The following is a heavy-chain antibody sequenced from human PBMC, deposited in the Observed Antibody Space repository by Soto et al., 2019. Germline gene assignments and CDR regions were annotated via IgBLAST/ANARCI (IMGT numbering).Heavy chain of an antibody. V-gene: IGHV1-69*01. D-gene: IGHD1-26*01. CDR1: GVTFTSYA. Sequence: QVQLVQSGAEVKKPGSSVRVSCKTSGVTFTSYAISWVRQAPGQGLEWMGGIISVFGTTTYAQKFQGRVTITADVSTSTAYMVLSSLTSGDTAMYYCAKSADRHSGTFIGKYHFDYWGQGTLVTVSS. J-gene: IGHJ4*02. CDR2: IISVFGTT. CDR3: AKSADRHSGTFIGKYHFDY.